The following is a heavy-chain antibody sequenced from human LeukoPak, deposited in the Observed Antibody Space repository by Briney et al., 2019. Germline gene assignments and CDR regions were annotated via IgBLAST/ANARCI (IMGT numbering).Heavy chain of an antibody. CDR3: AKRGVVIRVILVGFHKEAYYFDS. CDR1: GFTFDSYV. D-gene: IGHD3-22*01. J-gene: IGHJ4*02. V-gene: IGHV3-23*01. CDR2: ISGSGFNT. Sequence: GGSLRLSCGASGFTFDSYVMNWVRQAPGKGLEWLSCISGSGFNTFYADSVKGRFTISRDNSKNTLYLQMNSLRAEDTAVYFCAKRGVVIRVILVGFHKEAYYFDSWGQGALVTVSS.